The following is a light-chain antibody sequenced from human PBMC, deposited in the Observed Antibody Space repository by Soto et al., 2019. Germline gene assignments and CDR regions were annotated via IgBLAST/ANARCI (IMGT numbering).Light chain of an antibody. V-gene: IGLV2-14*01. CDR3: TSYTTSNTLV. CDR2: DVS. CDR1: SSDVGGYNY. J-gene: IGLJ2*01. Sequence: QSVLTQPASVSGSPGQSITISCTGTSSDVGGYNYVSWYQQHPGKAPKAMIYDVSVRPSGVSNRFSGSKSGNTASLTISGLQAEDEADYYCTSYTTSNTLVFGGGTKVTVL.